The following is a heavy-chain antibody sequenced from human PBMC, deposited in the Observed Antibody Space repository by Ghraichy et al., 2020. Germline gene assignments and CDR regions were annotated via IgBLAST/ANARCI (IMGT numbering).Heavy chain of an antibody. CDR3: ARASDQNCSSSSCLNDAFDI. CDR2: VSYDGSNK. D-gene: IGHD2-2*01. CDR1: GFAFSSYA. Sequence: GESLNISCAASGFAFSSYAMHWVRQAPGRGLEWVALVSYDGSNKYYADSVKGRFTISRDSSKNTLYLQMHSLRREDTAVYYCARASDQNCSSSSCLNDAFDIWGHGTMVTVSS. J-gene: IGHJ3*02. V-gene: IGHV3-30-3*01.